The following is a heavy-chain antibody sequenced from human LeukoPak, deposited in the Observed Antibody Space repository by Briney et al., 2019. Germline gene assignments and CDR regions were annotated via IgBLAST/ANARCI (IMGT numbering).Heavy chain of an antibody. Sequence: SETLSLTCTVSGGSISSSSYYWGWIRQPPGKGLEWIGSIYYSGSTYYNPSLKSRVTISVDTSKNQFSLKLSSVTAADTAVYYCARIYTYYDFWSGSAGAFDIWGQGTMATVSS. CDR2: IYYSGST. CDR3: ARIYTYYDFWSGSAGAFDI. V-gene: IGHV4-39*01. D-gene: IGHD3-3*01. CDR1: GGSISSSSYY. J-gene: IGHJ3*02.